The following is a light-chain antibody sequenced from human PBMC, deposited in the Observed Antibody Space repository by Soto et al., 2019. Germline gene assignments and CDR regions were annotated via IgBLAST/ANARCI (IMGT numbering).Light chain of an antibody. CDR1: QDISDY. J-gene: IGKJ3*01. V-gene: IGKV1-33*01. CDR3: QQYQSRPFT. CDR2: DAS. Sequence: DIQMTQSPSSLSASVGDRVTITCQASQDISDYLNWYHQKPGKAPKFLIYDASYLETGVPSRFSGSGSGTDFTLTISSLQPEDIGTYYCQQYQSRPFTFGPGTKVDIK.